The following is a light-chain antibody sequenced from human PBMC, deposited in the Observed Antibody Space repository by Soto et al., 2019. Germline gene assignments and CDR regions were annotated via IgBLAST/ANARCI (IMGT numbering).Light chain of an antibody. Sequence: DIQMTQSPSTLSASVGDRVTITCRASQSISSWLAWYQQKPGKAPKLLIYEASNLESGVPSRFSGSGSGTEFTLTISSLQPDDFATYYCQQYNGYSATFGGGTKVEVK. J-gene: IGKJ4*01. CDR2: EAS. CDR1: QSISSW. V-gene: IGKV1-5*03. CDR3: QQYNGYSAT.